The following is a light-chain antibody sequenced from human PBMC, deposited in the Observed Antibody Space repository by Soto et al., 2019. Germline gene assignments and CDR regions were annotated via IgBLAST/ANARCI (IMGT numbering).Light chain of an antibody. J-gene: IGLJ1*01. V-gene: IGLV2-14*01. CDR3: SSYTSRGTYV. CDR1: ISDVGGYNY. CDR2: EVS. Sequence: QSALTQPASVSGSPGQSITISCTGTISDVGGYNYVSWYQQHPGKAPKLMIYEVSYRPSGVSNRFSGSKSGNTASLTISGLQAEDEADYYCSSYTSRGTYVFGTGTKGTVL.